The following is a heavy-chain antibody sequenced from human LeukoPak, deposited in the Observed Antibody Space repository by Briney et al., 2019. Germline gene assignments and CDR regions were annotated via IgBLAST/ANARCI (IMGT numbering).Heavy chain of an antibody. CDR2: IYYSGST. CDR1: GGSISSYY. V-gene: IGHV4-59*01. D-gene: IGHD6-13*01. Sequence: KPSETLSLTCTVSGGSISSYYWSWIRQPPGKGLEWIGYIYYSGSTNYNPSLKSRVTISVDTSKNQFSLKLSSVTAADTAVYYCARTYSSSWYDWFDPWGQGTLVTVSS. J-gene: IGHJ5*02. CDR3: ARTYSSSWYDWFDP.